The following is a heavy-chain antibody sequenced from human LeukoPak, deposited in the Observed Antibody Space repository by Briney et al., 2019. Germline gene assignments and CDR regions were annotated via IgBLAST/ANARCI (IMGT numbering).Heavy chain of an antibody. CDR1: GFTVSSNY. D-gene: IGHD6-19*01. J-gene: IGHJ4*02. CDR3: LINRGTGYSSGWHLDY. CDR2: IYSGGST. V-gene: IGHV3-53*01. Sequence: GGSLRLSCAASGFTVSSNYMSWVRQAPGKGLEWVSVIYSGGSTYYADSVKGRFTISRDNSKNTLYLQMNSLRAEDTAVYYCLINRGTGYSSGWHLDYWGQGTLVTVSS.